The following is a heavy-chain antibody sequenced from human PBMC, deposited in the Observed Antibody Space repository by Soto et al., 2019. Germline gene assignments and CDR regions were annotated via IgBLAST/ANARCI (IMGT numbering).Heavy chain of an antibody. CDR3: ARSRAFGDGSGSYQY. D-gene: IGHD3-10*01. V-gene: IGHV4-34*01. CDR2: INHSGST. CDR1: GGSFSGYY. J-gene: IGHJ4*02. Sequence: QVQLQQWGAGLLKPSETLSLTCAVYGGSFSGYYWSWIRQPPGKGLEWIGEINHSGSTNYNPSLKSRVTISVDTSKNQFSLKLSSVTAADTAVYYCARSRAFGDGSGSYQYWGQGTLFTVSA.